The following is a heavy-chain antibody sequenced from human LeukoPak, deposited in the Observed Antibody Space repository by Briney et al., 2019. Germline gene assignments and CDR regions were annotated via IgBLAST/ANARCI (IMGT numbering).Heavy chain of an antibody. J-gene: IGHJ4*02. V-gene: IGHV1-18*01. CDR2: ISAYNGNT. CDR1: GYTFTSYG. Sequence: ASVNVSCKASGYTFTSYGISWVRQAPGQGLEWMGWISAYNGNTNYAQKLQGRVTMTTDTSTSTAYMELRSLRSDDTAVYYCAREEGLAAAGTAFDYWGQGTLVTVSS. CDR3: AREEGLAAAGTAFDY. D-gene: IGHD6-13*01.